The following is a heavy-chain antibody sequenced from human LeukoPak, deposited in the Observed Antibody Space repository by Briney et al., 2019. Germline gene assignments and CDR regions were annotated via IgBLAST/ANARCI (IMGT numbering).Heavy chain of an antibody. V-gene: IGHV3-23*01. CDR1: GFTFSSYA. CDR3: AKDRVGMAAARVGYYYYYGMDV. D-gene: IGHD6-13*01. CDR2: ISGSGGST. J-gene: IGHJ6*02. Sequence: AGGSLRLSCAASGFTFSSYAMSWVRQAPGKGLEWVSSISGSGGSTYYADSVKGRFTISRDNSKNTLYLQMNSLRAEDTAVYYCAKDRVGMAAARVGYYYYYGMDVWGQGTTVTVSS.